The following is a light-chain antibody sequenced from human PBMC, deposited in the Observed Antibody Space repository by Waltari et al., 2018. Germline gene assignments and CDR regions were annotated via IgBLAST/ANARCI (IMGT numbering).Light chain of an antibody. Sequence: DIQMTQSPSSLSASVGDSVSITCQWSQDMSKYLNWYQQKPGKAPKLLIYDASILETGAPSRFSGSASGTEFTFTISSLQPEDIATYYCQQYDNLPRYTFGQGTKLEIK. CDR1: QDMSKY. CDR2: DAS. V-gene: IGKV1-33*01. J-gene: IGKJ2*01. CDR3: QQYDNLPRYT.